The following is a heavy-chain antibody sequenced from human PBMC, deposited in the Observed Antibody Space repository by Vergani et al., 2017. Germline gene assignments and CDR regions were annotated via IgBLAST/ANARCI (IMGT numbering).Heavy chain of an antibody. CDR1: GGSFSGYY. CDR3: ARGWRYSYGHYYYYYYGMDV. J-gene: IGHJ6*02. V-gene: IGHV4-34*01. D-gene: IGHD5-18*01. Sequence: QVQLQQWGAGLLKPSETLSLTCAVYGGSFSGYYWSWIRQPPGKGLEWIGGINHSGSTNYNPSLKSRVTISVDTSKNQFYLKLSSVTAADTAVYYCARGWRYSYGHYYYYYYGMDVWGQGTTVTVSS. CDR2: INHSGST.